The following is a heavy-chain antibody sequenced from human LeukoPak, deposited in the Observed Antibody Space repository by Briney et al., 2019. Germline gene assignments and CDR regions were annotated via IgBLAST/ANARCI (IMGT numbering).Heavy chain of an antibody. Sequence: PSETLSLTCAVYGGSFSGYYWSWIRQPAGKGLEWIGRIYTSGSTNYNPSLKSRVTISVDTSKNQFSLKLSSVTAADTAVYYCARAQYYYYYYMDVWGKGTTVTISS. CDR2: IYTSGST. CDR3: ARAQYYYYYYMDV. J-gene: IGHJ6*03. CDR1: GGSFSGYY. V-gene: IGHV4-59*10.